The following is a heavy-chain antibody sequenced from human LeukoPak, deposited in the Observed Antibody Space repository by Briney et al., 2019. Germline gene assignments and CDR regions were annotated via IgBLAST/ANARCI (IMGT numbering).Heavy chain of an antibody. D-gene: IGHD4-17*01. J-gene: IGHJ4*02. CDR1: GGTFSSYA. CDR2: IIPIFGTA. Sequence: SVKVSCKASGGTFSSYAISWVRQAPGQGLEWMGGIIPIFGTANYAQKFQGRVTITTDESTSTAYMELSSLRSEDTAVYYCARDQGDYGDFSFTRSAAYYFDYWGQGTLVTVSS. V-gene: IGHV1-69*05. CDR3: ARDQGDYGDFSFTRSAAYYFDY.